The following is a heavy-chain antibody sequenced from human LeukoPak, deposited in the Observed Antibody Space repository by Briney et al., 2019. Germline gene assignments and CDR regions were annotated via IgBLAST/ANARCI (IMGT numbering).Heavy chain of an antibody. CDR3: ATVKTAYDWNSGAFDI. J-gene: IGHJ3*02. CDR1: GYILTELS. D-gene: IGHD1-1*01. CDR2: FDPEDGET. Sequence: ASVKVSCKVSGYILTELSMHWVRQAPGKELEWMGGFDPEDGETIYAQKFQGRVTMTEDTSTDTAYMELSSLRSEDTAVYYCATVKTAYDWNSGAFDIWGQGTMVTVSS. V-gene: IGHV1-24*01.